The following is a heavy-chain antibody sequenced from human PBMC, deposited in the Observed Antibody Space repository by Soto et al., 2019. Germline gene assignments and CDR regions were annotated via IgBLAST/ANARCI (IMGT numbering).Heavy chain of an antibody. V-gene: IGHV3-7*03. CDR1: GFTFSRYW. J-gene: IGHJ4*02. D-gene: IGHD5-12*01. Sequence: PGGSLRLSCAASGFTFSRYWMSWVRQAPGKGLEWVANIRQEGITKYYVDSVKGRFTISRDNARNSLYLQMNSLTAEDTAVYYCAGGYITWDSDYWGQGTLVTVSS. CDR2: IRQEGITK. CDR3: AGGYITWDSDY.